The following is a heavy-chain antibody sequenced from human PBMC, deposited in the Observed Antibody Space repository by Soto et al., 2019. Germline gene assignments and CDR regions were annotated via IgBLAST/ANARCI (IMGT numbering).Heavy chain of an antibody. D-gene: IGHD2-2*01. CDR1: GYSISSGYY. Sequence: SETLSLTCAVSGYSISSGYYWGWIRQPPGKGLEWIGSIYHSGSTYYNPSLKSRVTISVDTSKNQFSLKLSSVTAADTAVYYCAGHQTDIVVVPAAIRFDYWGQATLVTVSS. CDR2: IYHSGST. V-gene: IGHV4-38-2*01. J-gene: IGHJ4*02. CDR3: AGHQTDIVVVPAAIRFDY.